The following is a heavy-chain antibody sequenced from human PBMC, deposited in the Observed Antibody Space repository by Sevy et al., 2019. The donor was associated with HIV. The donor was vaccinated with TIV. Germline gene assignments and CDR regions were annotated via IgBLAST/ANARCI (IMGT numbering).Heavy chain of an antibody. CDR3: AKERQWELLGAFDI. J-gene: IGHJ3*02. D-gene: IGHD1-26*01. Sequence: GGSLRLSCAASGFTFSSYAMSWVRQAPGKGLEWVSAISGGGGSTHYTDSVKGRFTISRDNSKNTLYLQMNSLRAEDTAVYYCAKERQWELLGAFDIWGQGTMVTVSS. CDR2: ISGGGGST. CDR1: GFTFSSYA. V-gene: IGHV3-23*01.